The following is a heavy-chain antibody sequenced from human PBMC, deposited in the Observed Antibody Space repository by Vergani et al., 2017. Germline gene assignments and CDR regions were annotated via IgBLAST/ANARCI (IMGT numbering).Heavy chain of an antibody. J-gene: IGHJ4*02. CDR1: GASVNSYY. V-gene: IGHV4-59*02. CDR3: ARSRIYYGAGSPDY. CDR2: VSFRGDT. Sequence: QVQLQESGPGLVMSSETLSLTCTVSGASVNSYYWSWIRQPPGKGLEWMGYVSFRGDTLYDPSVKGRMTISLNTSSNQFSLYLTSVTAADTAVYYCARSRIYYGAGSPDYWGQGTLVTVSS. D-gene: IGHD3-10*01.